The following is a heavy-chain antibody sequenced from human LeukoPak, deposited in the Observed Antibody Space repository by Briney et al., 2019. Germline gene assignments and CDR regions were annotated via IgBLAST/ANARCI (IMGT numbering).Heavy chain of an antibody. D-gene: IGHD2-2*01. J-gene: IGHJ6*02. Sequence: GGSLRLSCAASGFTFSSYAMSWVRQAPGKGLEWVSAISGSGGSTYYADSVKGRFTISRDNAKNSLYLQMNSLRAEDTAVYYCAREAYCSSTSCYWDYYYYGMDVWGQGTTVTVSS. CDR1: GFTFSSYA. V-gene: IGHV3-23*01. CDR3: AREAYCSSTSCYWDYYYYGMDV. CDR2: ISGSGGST.